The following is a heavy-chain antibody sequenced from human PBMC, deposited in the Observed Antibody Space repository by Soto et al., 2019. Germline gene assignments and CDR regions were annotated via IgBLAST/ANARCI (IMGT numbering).Heavy chain of an antibody. CDR2: IYHSGST. D-gene: IGHD3-10*01. CDR1: GGSINSRYW. V-gene: IGHV4-4*02. Sequence: SETLSLTCTVSGGSINSRYWWSWVRQSPGKGLEWIGEIYHSGSTNYNPSLKSRVTISVDKSKNQFSLNLSSVTAADTAVYYCARDQNGSGNYYTRFFDYWGQGTLVTVSS. J-gene: IGHJ4*02. CDR3: ARDQNGSGNYYTRFFDY.